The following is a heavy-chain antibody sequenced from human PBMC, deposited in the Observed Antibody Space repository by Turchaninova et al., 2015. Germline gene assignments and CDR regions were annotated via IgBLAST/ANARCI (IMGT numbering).Heavy chain of an antibody. J-gene: IGHJ6*03. Sequence: LRLSCAASGFTFSAYGMSWVRQAPGKGLEWVSAIRGSGGSTYYAGSVKGRFTISRDKSKNTLFLEMNSLRAEDTSVYYCAKRGCSSSSCSSPKFYYYHYMDVWGKGTTVTVAS. CDR2: IRGSGGST. D-gene: IGHD2-2*01. V-gene: IGHV3-23*01. CDR3: AKRGCSSSSCSSPKFYYYHYMDV. CDR1: GFTFSAYG.